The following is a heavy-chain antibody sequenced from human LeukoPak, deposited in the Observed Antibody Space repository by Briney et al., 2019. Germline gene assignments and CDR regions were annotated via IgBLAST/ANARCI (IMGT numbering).Heavy chain of an antibody. J-gene: IGHJ4*02. V-gene: IGHV4-59*01. CDR3: ARKSIAAAVYY. CDR1: GGSISSYY. D-gene: IGHD6-13*01. Sequence: PSETLSLTCTVSGGSISSYYWSWIRQPPGKGLEWIGYIYYSGSTNYNPSLKSRVTISVDTSKNQFSLKLSSVTAADTAVYYCARKSIAAAVYYWGQGTLVTVSS. CDR2: IYYSGST.